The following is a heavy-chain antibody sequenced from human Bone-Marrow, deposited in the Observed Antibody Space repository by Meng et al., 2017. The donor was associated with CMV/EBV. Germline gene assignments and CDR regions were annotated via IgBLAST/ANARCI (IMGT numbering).Heavy chain of an antibody. CDR1: GGSISSSSYY. J-gene: IGHJ3*02. CDR3: ARDAYYYDSSGYYYRIFDI. Sequence: SETLSLTCTVSGGSISSSSYYWGWIRQPPGKGLEWIGSIYYSGSTYYNPSLKSRVTISVDTSKNQFSLKLSSVTAADTAVYYCARDAYYYDSSGYYYRIFDIWGQGTMVTVSS. D-gene: IGHD3-22*01. CDR2: IYYSGST. V-gene: IGHV4-39*07.